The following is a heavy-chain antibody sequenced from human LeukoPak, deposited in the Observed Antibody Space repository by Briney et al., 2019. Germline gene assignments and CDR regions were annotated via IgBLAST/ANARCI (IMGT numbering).Heavy chain of an antibody. Sequence: GGSLRLSCAASGFTFSSYWMHWVRQAPGKGLVWVSRINSDGSSTSYADSVKGRFTISRDNAKNTLYLQMNSLRAEDTAVYYCARANFRDYYYYYMDVWGKGTTVTVSS. CDR3: ARANFRDYYYYYMDV. J-gene: IGHJ6*03. CDR1: GFTFSSYW. CDR2: INSDGSST. D-gene: IGHD2/OR15-2a*01. V-gene: IGHV3-74*01.